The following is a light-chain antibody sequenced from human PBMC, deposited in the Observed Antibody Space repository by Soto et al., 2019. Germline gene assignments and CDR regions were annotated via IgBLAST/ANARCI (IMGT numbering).Light chain of an antibody. CDR3: QQRSSWPLT. J-gene: IGKJ4*01. Sequence: EIVLTQSPATLSLSPGERATLSCRASQRVSSYLVWYQQKPGQAPRLLIFDAFNRATGIPARISGSGSGTDFTLTISSLEPEDFALYFCQQRSSWPLTIGGGTKVEIK. CDR2: DAF. V-gene: IGKV3-11*01. CDR1: QRVSSY.